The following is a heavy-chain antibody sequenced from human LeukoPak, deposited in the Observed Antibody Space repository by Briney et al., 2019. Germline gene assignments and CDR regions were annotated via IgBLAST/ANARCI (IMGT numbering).Heavy chain of an antibody. D-gene: IGHD4-17*01. CDR2: IYYSGIT. CDR3: ARRGMTTVRGGDY. V-gene: IGHV4-39*01. Sequence: PSETLSLTCTVSGGSISSSSYYWGWIRQPPGKGLEWIGSIYYSGITYYNPSLKSRVTISVDTSKNQFSLKLSSVTAADTAVYYCARRGMTTVRGGDYWGQGTLVTVSS. J-gene: IGHJ4*02. CDR1: GGSISSSSYY.